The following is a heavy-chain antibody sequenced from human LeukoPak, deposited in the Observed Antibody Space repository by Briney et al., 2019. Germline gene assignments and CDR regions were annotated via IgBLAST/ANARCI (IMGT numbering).Heavy chain of an antibody. CDR2: IGVDSGNT. J-gene: IGHJ4*02. CDR1: GFTFSDYS. Sequence: GGSLRLSCAASGFTFSDYSMNWVRQAPGKGLEWISYIGVDSGNTNYADSVKGRFTISGDNAKNSLYLQMNSLRVEDTAVYYCARDYKYAFDNWGQGTLVTVSS. CDR3: ARDYKYAFDN. V-gene: IGHV3-48*01. D-gene: IGHD5-24*01.